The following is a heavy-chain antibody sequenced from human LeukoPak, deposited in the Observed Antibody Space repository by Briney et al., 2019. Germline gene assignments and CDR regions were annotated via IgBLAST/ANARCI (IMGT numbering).Heavy chain of an antibody. J-gene: IGHJ6*03. CDR1: GDTFSRYS. CDR2: IIPSFGTP. D-gene: IGHD6-19*01. CDR3: ARAFLPVRRPLNYDYYYYMDV. V-gene: IGHV1-69*06. Sequence: ASVKVSCKASGDTFSRYSISWVRQAPGQGLEWMEGIIPSFGTPNYAQKFQGRVTISADRSATTVYMELSSLRSDDTAVYYCARAFLPVRRPLNYDYYYYMDVWGKGTTVTVSS.